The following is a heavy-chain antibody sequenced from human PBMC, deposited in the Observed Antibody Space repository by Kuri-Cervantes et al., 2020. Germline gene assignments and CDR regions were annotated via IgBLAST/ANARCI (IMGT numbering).Heavy chain of an antibody. D-gene: IGHD3-22*01. CDR3: ANGREDYDSSGYYYLSNFQH. CDR1: GFTFSSYG. J-gene: IGHJ1*01. Sequence: GGSLRLSCAASGFTFSSYGMHWVRQAPGKGLEWVAVIWYDGSNKYYADSVKGRFTISRDNSKNTLYLQMNSLRAEDTAVYYCANGREDYDSSGYYYLSNFQHWGQGTLVTVSS. V-gene: IGHV3-33*08. CDR2: IWYDGSNK.